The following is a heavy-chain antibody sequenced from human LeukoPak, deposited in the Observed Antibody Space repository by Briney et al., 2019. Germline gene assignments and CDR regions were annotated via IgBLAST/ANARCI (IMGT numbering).Heavy chain of an antibody. D-gene: IGHD3-16*02. Sequence: PGGSLRLSCAASGFTFSSYGMSWVRQAPGKGLEWVSAISGSGGSTYYADSVKGRVTISRDNSKNTLYLQMNSLRAEDTAVYYCARDSYDYVWGSYRSSYFDSWGQGTLVTVSS. J-gene: IGHJ4*02. CDR2: ISGSGGST. CDR1: GFTFSSYG. V-gene: IGHV3-23*01. CDR3: ARDSYDYVWGSYRSSYFDS.